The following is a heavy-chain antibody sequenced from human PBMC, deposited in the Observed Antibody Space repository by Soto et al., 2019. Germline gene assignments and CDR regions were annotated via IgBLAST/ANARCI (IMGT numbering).Heavy chain of an antibody. D-gene: IGHD3-9*01. CDR1: GFTFSSYW. CDR3: ARSSYDMLTGYYNGGYYFDY. Sequence: GGSLRLSCAASGFTFSSYWMSWVRQAPGKGLEWVANIKQDGSEKYYVDSVKGRFTISRDNAKNSLYLQMNSLRAEDTAVYYCARSSYDMLTGYYNGGYYFDYWGQGALVTVSS. CDR2: IKQDGSEK. V-gene: IGHV3-7*01. J-gene: IGHJ4*02.